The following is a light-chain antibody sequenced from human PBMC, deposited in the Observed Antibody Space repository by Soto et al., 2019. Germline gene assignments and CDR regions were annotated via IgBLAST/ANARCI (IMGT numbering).Light chain of an antibody. Sequence: DIVMTQSPDSLAVSLGERATINCRSSQSVLYSSNNKNYLAWYQKKPGQPPRLLIYWASTRESWVPDRFSGGGSGTDFTLTISSLQAEDVAVYYCQQYYTTPPYAFGQGTKLEIK. CDR3: QQYYTTPPYA. CDR2: WAS. V-gene: IGKV4-1*01. CDR1: QSVLYSSNNKNY. J-gene: IGKJ2*01.